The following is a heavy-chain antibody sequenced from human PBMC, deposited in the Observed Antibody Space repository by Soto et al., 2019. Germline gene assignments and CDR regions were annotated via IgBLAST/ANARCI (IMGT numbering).Heavy chain of an antibody. Sequence: ASVKVSCKASGYTFAGYYMHWVRQAPGQGPEWMGWINPNSGGTNYAQKFQGWVTMTRDTSISTAYMELSRLRSDDTAVYYCARMVDTARGDYYYYGMDVWGQGTTVTVSS. V-gene: IGHV1-2*04. J-gene: IGHJ6*02. CDR3: ARMVDTARGDYYYYGMDV. D-gene: IGHD5-18*01. CDR1: GYTFAGYY. CDR2: INPNSGGT.